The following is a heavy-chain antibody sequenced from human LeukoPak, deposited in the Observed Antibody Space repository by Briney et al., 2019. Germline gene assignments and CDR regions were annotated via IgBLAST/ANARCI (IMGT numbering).Heavy chain of an antibody. CDR1: GGSFSGYY. Sequence: SETLSLTCAVYGGSFSGYYWSWIRQPPGKGLEWIGEINHSGSTNYNPSLKSRVTISVDTSKNQFSLKLSSVTAADTAVYYCARGTGREYSYGYGYYYYGMDVWGQGTTVTVSS. CDR3: ARGTGREYSYGYGYYYYGMDV. D-gene: IGHD5-18*01. CDR2: INHSGST. V-gene: IGHV4-34*01. J-gene: IGHJ6*02.